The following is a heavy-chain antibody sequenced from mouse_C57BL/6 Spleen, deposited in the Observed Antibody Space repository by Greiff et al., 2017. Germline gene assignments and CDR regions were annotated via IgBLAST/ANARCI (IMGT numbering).Heavy chain of an antibody. D-gene: IGHD1-1*01. Sequence: EVNVVESGGGLVKPGGSLKLSCAASGFTFSSYTMSWVRQTPEKRLEWVATISGGGGNTYYPDSVKGRFTISRDNAKNTLYLQLSSLRSEDTALYYCARQLRYFDVWGTGTTVTVSS. V-gene: IGHV5-9*01. CDR3: ARQLRYFDV. J-gene: IGHJ1*03. CDR2: ISGGGGNT. CDR1: GFTFSSYT.